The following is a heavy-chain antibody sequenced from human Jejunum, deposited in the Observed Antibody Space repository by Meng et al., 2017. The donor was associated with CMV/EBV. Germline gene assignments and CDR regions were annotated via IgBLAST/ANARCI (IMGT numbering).Heavy chain of an antibody. D-gene: IGHD6-13*01. V-gene: IGHV6-1*01. CDR3: ARGLYDSSWSTFDY. Sequence: VELQQSGPGLVKPPQTLSLICAISGDSVSSKSAAWNWIRQSPSRGLEWLGRAYYRSKWFYDYALSVKSRININPDTSKNRFSLQLNSVTPEDTAVYYCARGLYDSSWSTFDYWGQGTLVTVSS. CDR2: AYYRSKWFY. J-gene: IGHJ4*02. CDR1: GDSVSSKSAA.